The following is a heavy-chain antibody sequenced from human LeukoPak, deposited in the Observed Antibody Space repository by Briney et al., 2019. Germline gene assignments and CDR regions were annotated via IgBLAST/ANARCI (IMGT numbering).Heavy chain of an antibody. CDR1: GFTFSSYG. Sequence: GGTLRPSCAASGFTFSSYGMSWVRQAPGKGLEWVSAISGSGGSTYYADSVKGRFTISRDNAKNSLYLQMNSLRAEDTAVYYCAREMLAAVAAQSWGQGTLVTVSS. J-gene: IGHJ5*02. V-gene: IGHV3-21*01. CDR2: ISGSGGST. D-gene: IGHD6-19*01. CDR3: AREMLAAVAAQS.